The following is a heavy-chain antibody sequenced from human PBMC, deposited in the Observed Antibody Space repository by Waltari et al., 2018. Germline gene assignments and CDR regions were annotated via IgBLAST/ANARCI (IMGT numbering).Heavy chain of an antibody. V-gene: IGHV1-8*01. J-gene: IGHJ6*02. CDR1: GYTFTSYD. D-gene: IGHD6-6*01. Sequence: QVQLVQSGAEVKKPGASVKVSCKASGYTFTSYDINWVRQATGQGLECMGWWNPNSGNTGYAQKFQGRVTMTRNTSISTAYRELSMLRSEDTAVYYGAGLIAARPLDYYYYGMDVWGQGTTVTVSS. CDR2: WNPNSGNT. CDR3: AGLIAARPLDYYYYGMDV.